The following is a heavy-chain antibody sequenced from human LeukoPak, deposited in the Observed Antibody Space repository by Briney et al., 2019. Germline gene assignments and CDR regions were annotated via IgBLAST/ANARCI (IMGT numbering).Heavy chain of an antibody. CDR1: GFIFNSYG. CDR3: ATLPYYYDSSGSYYFDY. J-gene: IGHJ4*02. CDR2: IRYDGSNK. V-gene: IGHV3-30*02. Sequence: GGSLRLSCAASGFIFNSYGMHWVRQAPGKGLEWVAFIRYDGSNKYYADSVKGRFTISRDNSKDTLYLQMNSLRVEDTAVYYCATLPYYYDSSGSYYFDYWGQGTLVTVSS. D-gene: IGHD3-22*01.